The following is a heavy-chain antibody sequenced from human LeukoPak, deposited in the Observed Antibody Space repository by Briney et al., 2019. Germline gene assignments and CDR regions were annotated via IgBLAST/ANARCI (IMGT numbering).Heavy chain of an antibody. CDR2: IVVGSGNT. CDR3: AAEDCSGGSCYNWYFDL. Sequence: SVKVSCKASGFTLTSSAMQWVRQARGQRLEWIGWIVVGSGNTNYAQKFQERVTITRDMSTSTAYMELSSLRSEDTAVYYCAAEDCSGGSCYNWYFDLWGRGTLVTVSS. J-gene: IGHJ2*01. CDR1: GFTLTSSA. D-gene: IGHD2-15*01. V-gene: IGHV1-58*02.